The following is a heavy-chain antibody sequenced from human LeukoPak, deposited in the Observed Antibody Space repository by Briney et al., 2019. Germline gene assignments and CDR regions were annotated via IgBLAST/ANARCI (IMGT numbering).Heavy chain of an antibody. V-gene: IGHV4-59*01. J-gene: IGHJ4*02. D-gene: IGHD5-18*01. CDR1: GGSISSYY. CDR2: IYYSGST. CDR3: ARRRGYSLDY. Sequence: PSETLSLTCTVSGGSISSYYWSWIRQPPGKGLEWIGYIYYSGSTNYNPSLKSRVTISVDTSKNQFSLKLSSVTAADTAVYYCARRRGYSLDYWGQGTLATVSS.